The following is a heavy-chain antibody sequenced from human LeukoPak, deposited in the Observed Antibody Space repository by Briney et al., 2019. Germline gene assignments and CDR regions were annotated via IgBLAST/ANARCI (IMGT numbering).Heavy chain of an antibody. CDR2: IYYSGST. CDR3: ARDLNGRNSGYDYEDSYWYFDL. CDR1: GGSISSSSYY. J-gene: IGHJ2*01. D-gene: IGHD5-12*01. V-gene: IGHV4-39*07. Sequence: SETLSLTCTVSGGSISSSSYYWGWIRQPPGKGLEWIGSIYYSGSTYYNPSLKSRVTISVDTSKNQFSLKLTSVTAADTAIYYCARDLNGRNSGYDYEDSYWYFDLWGRGTLVTVSS.